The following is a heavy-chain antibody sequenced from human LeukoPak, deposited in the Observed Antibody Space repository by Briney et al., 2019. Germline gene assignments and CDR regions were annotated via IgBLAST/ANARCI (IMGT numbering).Heavy chain of an antibody. V-gene: IGHV1-18*01. CDR1: GYTFTSYG. D-gene: IGHD3-22*01. CDR3: ARAHRYYYDSSGYYYLY. CDR2: ISAYNGNT. J-gene: IGHJ4*02. Sequence: GASVTVSCKASGYTFTSYGISWVRQAPGQGLEWMGWISAYNGNTNYAQKLQGRVTMTTDTSTSTAYMELRSLRSDDTAVYYCARAHRYYYDSSGYYYLYWGQGTLVTVSS.